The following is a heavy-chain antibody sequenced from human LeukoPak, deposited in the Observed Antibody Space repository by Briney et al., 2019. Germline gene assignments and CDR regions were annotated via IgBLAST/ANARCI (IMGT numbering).Heavy chain of an antibody. V-gene: IGHV1-18*01. D-gene: IGHD6-13*01. CDR3: ARYSLPRIAAIGTRGSYYYMDV. CDR1: GYTFTSYG. J-gene: IGHJ6*03. Sequence: GASVKVSCKASGYTFTSYGISWVRQAPGQGLEWMGWISAYNGNTNYAQKLQGRVTMTTDTSTSTAYMELRSLRSDDTAVYYCARYSLPRIAAIGTRGSYYYMDVWGKGTTVTVSS. CDR2: ISAYNGNT.